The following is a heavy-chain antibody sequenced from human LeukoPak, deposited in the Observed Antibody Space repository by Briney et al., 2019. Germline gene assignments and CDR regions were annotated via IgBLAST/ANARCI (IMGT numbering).Heavy chain of an antibody. J-gene: IGHJ6*02. CDR1: GGSISSGGYY. CDR2: IYYSGST. V-gene: IGHV4-31*11. D-gene: IGHD6-19*01. Sequence: SETLSLTCAVSGGSISSGGYYWSWIRQHPGKGLEWIGYIYYSGSTYYNPSLKSRVTISVDTSKNQFSLKLSSVTAADTAVYYCARDSGWYGYYGMDVWGQGTTVTVSS. CDR3: ARDSGWYGYYGMDV.